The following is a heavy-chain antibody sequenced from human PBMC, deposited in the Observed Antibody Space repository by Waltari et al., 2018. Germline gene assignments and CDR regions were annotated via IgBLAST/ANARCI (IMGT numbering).Heavy chain of an antibody. CDR1: GGSISSYY. J-gene: IGHJ6*03. Sequence: QVQLQESGPGLVKPSETLSLTCTVSGGSISSYYWSWIRQPPGKGLEWIGYIYYSGSTNSNPSLRSRVTISVDTSKNRFSLELSSVTAADTAVYYCARADVPAFYYYYYMDVWGKGTTVTVSS. V-gene: IGHV4-59*13. CDR3: ARADVPAFYYYYYMDV. CDR2: IYYSGST. D-gene: IGHD2-2*01.